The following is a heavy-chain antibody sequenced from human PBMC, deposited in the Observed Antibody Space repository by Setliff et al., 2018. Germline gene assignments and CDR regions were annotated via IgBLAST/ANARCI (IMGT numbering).Heavy chain of an antibody. CDR3: ARDRGGKFGSSGWSYFDY. Sequence: RLSCAASGFTFSSYAMHWVRQAPGKGLKWVAVISYDGSNKYYADSVKGRFTISRDNSKNTLYLQMNSLRAEDTAVYYCARDRGGKFGSSGWSYFDYWGQGTLVTVSS. V-gene: IGHV3-30*04. CDR2: ISYDGSNK. J-gene: IGHJ4*02. CDR1: GFTFSSYA. D-gene: IGHD6-19*01.